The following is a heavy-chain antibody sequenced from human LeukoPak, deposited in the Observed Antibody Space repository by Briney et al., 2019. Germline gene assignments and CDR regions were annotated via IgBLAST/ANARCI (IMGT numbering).Heavy chain of an antibody. CDR2: INPSGGST. J-gene: IGHJ3*02. D-gene: IGHD3-22*01. CDR3: ARDRPREMYYYDPGDAFDI. V-gene: IGHV1-46*01. CDR1: GYTFTSYY. Sequence: ASVKVSCKASGYTFTSYYMHWVRQAPGQGLEWMGIINPSGGSTSYAQKFQGRVTMTRDMSTSTVYMELSSLRSDDTAVYYCARDRPREMYYYDPGDAFDIWGQGTMVTVSS.